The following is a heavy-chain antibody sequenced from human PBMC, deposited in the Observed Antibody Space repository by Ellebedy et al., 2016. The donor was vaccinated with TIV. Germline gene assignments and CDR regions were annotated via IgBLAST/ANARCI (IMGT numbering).Heavy chain of an antibody. J-gene: IGHJ5*02. CDR2: MIESGGT. Sequence: MPSETLSLTCTVSGGSIRSGSYYWAWIRQPPGKGLEWIGSMIESGGTYHNPSLKSRVTISVDPSRNQFSLKLSAVAAADTAVYYCARSLYCSGGSCNSGFDPWGQGTLVTVSS. V-gene: IGHV4-39*01. CDR1: GGSIRSGSYY. CDR3: ARSLYCSGGSCNSGFDP. D-gene: IGHD2-15*01.